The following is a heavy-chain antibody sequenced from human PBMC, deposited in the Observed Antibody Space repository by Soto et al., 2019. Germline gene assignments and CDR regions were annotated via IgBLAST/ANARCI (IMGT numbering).Heavy chain of an antibody. Sequence: VQLVQSGNEVQRPGASVKVSCKTSGYTFSSYGIIWVRQAPGQGLEWMGWISGYNGNADYAQKFQGRVHMTTDTSTSTVFMELRNLRSDDKALYYCAREGWLGELLYWGQGSLVTVS. J-gene: IGHJ4*02. D-gene: IGHD3-16*01. CDR2: ISGYNGNA. CDR1: GYTFSSYG. CDR3: AREGWLGELLY. V-gene: IGHV1-18*01.